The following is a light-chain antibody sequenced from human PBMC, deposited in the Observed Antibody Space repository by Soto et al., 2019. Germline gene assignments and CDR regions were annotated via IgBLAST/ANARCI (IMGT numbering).Light chain of an antibody. V-gene: IGKV3-20*01. Sequence: EIVLTQSPGTLSLSPLERSTLSFISIESVSSSFLTWYQQKPGQAPRLLIYRTSNRVTGIPDRFSGSGSGTDFTLTISRLEPEDFAVYFCQHYGNSLWTFGQGTKVDIK. CDR1: ESVSSSF. CDR2: RTS. J-gene: IGKJ1*01. CDR3: QHYGNSLWT.